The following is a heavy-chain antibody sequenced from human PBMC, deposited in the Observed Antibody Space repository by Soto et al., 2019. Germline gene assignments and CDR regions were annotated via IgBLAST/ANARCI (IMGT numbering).Heavy chain of an antibody. CDR2: ISAYNYNT. J-gene: IGHJ5*02. CDR3: ARVVGALGHWFDP. CDR1: GYTFTSYG. V-gene: IGHV1-18*01. D-gene: IGHD1-26*01. Sequence: QVQLVQSGAEVKKPGASVKVSCKASGYTFTSYGLSWVRQAPGQGLEWMGRISAYNYNTNYAQKLQGRGTMATDTCTSTAYMELRSLRSDDAAVYCCARVVGALGHWFDPWGQGNLVTVSS.